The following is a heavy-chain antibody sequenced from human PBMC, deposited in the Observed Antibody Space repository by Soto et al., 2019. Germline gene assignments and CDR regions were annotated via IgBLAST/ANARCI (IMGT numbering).Heavy chain of an antibody. CDR2: INHSGST. Sequence: QVQLQQWGAGLLKPSETLSLTCAVYGGSFSGYYWSWIRQPPGKGLEWIGEINHSGSTNYNPSLKSRDTISVDTSKNQFSLKLSSVTAADTAVYYCARGARSDIVVVPAAIHPMNWFDPWGQGTLVTVSS. CDR3: ARGARSDIVVVPAAIHPMNWFDP. J-gene: IGHJ5*02. CDR1: GGSFSGYY. V-gene: IGHV4-34*01. D-gene: IGHD2-2*01.